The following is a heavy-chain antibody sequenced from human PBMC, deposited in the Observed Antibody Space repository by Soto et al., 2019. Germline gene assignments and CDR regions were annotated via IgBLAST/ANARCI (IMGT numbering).Heavy chain of an antibody. V-gene: IGHV3-11*01. CDR1: GFTFSDYF. J-gene: IGHJ4*02. CDR2: ISGSGATI. Sequence: PGGSLRLSCAASGFTFSDYFMSWIRQAPGKGLEWVSYISGSGATIYYADSVKGRFTVSRDNAKNSLYVQMNSLRAEDTAIYHCARGRGTNYGADYWGQGTLVTVSS. D-gene: IGHD2-8*01. CDR3: ARGRGTNYGADY.